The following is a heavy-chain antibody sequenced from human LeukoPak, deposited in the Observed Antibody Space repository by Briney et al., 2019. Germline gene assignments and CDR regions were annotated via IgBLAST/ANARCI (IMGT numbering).Heavy chain of an antibody. CDR2: TYYSEST. CDR1: GGSLSSGDYY. Sequence: SETLSLTCTVSGGSLSSGDYYWSRLRQPPGKGLEGIGYTYYSESTYYNPSLKSRVTISVDTSKNQFSLKLSSVTAADTAVYYWARGVLVITRYWYFDLWGRGTLVTVSS. D-gene: IGHD3-22*01. CDR3: ARGVLVITRYWYFDL. V-gene: IGHV4-30-4*08. J-gene: IGHJ2*01.